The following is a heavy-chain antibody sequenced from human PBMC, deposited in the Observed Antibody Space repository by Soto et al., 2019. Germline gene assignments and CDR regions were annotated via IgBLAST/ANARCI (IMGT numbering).Heavy chain of an antibody. D-gene: IGHD3-10*01. CDR3: ARQHDSGTYYYY. CDR2: IWYDGSNK. J-gene: IGHJ4*02. V-gene: IGHV3-33*01. CDR1: GFTFNKFG. Sequence: GGSLSLSCATSGFTFNKFGMHWVRQAPGKGLEWVALIWYDGSNKYYADSVKGRFTISRDNSKNTLFLQMNSLRAEDTAVYYCARQHDSGTYYYYWGQGTLVTVSS.